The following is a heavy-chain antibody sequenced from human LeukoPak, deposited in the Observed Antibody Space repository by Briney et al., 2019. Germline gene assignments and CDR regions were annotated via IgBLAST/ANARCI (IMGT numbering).Heavy chain of an antibody. CDR2: ISSSSSYI. J-gene: IGHJ6*03. V-gene: IGHV3-21*03. CDR1: GFTFSSYE. D-gene: IGHD3-3*01. CDR3: TTSPLYYDFWSGYVPDSVVYYYYYMDV. Sequence: GGSLRLSCAASGFTFSSYEMNWVRQAPGKGLEWVSSISSSSSYIYYAYSVKGRFTISRDNAKNSLYLQMNSLKTEDTAVYYCTTSPLYYDFWSGYVPDSVVYYYYYMDVWGKGTTVTVSS.